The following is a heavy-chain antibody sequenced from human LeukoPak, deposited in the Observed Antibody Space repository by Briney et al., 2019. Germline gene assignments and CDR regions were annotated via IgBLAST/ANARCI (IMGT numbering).Heavy chain of an antibody. Sequence: SETLSLTCTVSGGSISSYYWSWIRQPAGKGLEWIGRIYTSGSTNYNPSLKSRVTMSVDTSKNQFSLELSSVTAADTAVYYCARADFDYVWGSYCYTHFDYWGQGTLVTVSS. J-gene: IGHJ4*02. CDR1: GGSISSYY. V-gene: IGHV4-4*07. D-gene: IGHD3-16*02. CDR2: IYTSGST. CDR3: ARADFDYVWGSYCYTHFDY.